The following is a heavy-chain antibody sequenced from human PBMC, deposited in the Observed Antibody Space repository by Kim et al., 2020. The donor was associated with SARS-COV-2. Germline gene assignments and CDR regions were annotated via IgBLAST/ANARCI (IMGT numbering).Heavy chain of an antibody. CDR1: GGSISSSSYY. Sequence: SETLSLTCTVSGGSISSSSYYWGWIRQPPGKGLEWIGSIYYSGSTYYNPSLKSRVTISVDTSKNQFSLKLSSVTAADTAVYYCARQGEFYYGSGSYYNEGRLPDYWGQGTLVTVSS. CDR3: ARQGEFYYGSGSYYNEGRLPDY. CDR2: IYYSGST. D-gene: IGHD3-10*01. J-gene: IGHJ4*02. V-gene: IGHV4-39*01.